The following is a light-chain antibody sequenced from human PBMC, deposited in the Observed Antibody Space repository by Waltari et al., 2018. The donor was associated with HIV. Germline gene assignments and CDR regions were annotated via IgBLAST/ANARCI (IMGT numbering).Light chain of an antibody. CDR2: DVN. Sequence: QSAMTQPPSVSGPPGQSVSISCSGTTSAVGFYDYVCWYQQYPGKAPKLIIFDVNQRPSGVPERFSGSKSGNTASLTISGLQTEDEADYFCCAYAAGHVSYVFGNGTAVAVL. CDR1: TSAVGFYDY. V-gene: IGLV2-11*01. J-gene: IGLJ1*01. CDR3: CAYAAGHVSYV.